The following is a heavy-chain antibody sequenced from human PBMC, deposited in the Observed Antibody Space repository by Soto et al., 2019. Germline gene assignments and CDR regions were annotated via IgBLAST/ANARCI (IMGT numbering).Heavy chain of an antibody. CDR3: VRDRRIYYSDPHDEFVASDYEV. D-gene: IGHD3-22*01. CDR2: FIPIFRTL. CDR1: GGIFGSHG. J-gene: IGHJ3*01. Sequence: QVQLIQSEAEVKKPGSSVRVSCTASGGIFGSHGFSWVRQAPGQRLEWVGGFIPIFRTLTYTEKFQARVRIAADKSTNTVYLDLSSLTSEDTAVYYCVRDRRIYYSDPHDEFVASDYEVWGQGTMVSVSS. V-gene: IGHV1-69*06.